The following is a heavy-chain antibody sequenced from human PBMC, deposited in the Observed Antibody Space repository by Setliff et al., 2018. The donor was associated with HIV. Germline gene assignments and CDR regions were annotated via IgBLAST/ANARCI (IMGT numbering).Heavy chain of an antibody. Sequence: PSETLSLTCSVFGGSISSRSYYWGWIRQSPGQGLEWIGNILSGGNTYYNPSLKSRVSMSVDTSKNQFSLKLRSVTAADTAVYYCVRTYNDLENYYHHYYYMDVWGKGTTVTVSS. V-gene: IGHV4-39*01. CDR1: GGSISSRSYY. D-gene: IGHD1-1*01. J-gene: IGHJ6*03. CDR2: ILSGGNT. CDR3: VRTYNDLENYYHHYYYMDV.